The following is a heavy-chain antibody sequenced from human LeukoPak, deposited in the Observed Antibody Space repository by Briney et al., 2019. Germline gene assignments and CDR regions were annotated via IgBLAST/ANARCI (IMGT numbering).Heavy chain of an antibody. J-gene: IGHJ4*02. Sequence: GASVKVSCKASGYTFTGYYMHWVRQAPGQGLEWMGRINPNSGGTNYAQKFHRRVTITRNTSISTAYMELSRIGSDDTVVYFLARGKGEITAKADYWGQGILVTVSS. D-gene: IGHD5-18*01. CDR2: INPNSGGT. V-gene: IGHV1-2*05. CDR3: ARGKGEITAKADY. CDR1: GYTFTGYY.